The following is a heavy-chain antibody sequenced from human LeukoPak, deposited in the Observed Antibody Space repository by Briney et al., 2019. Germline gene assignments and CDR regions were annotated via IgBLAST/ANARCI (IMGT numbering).Heavy chain of an antibody. J-gene: IGHJ3*02. Sequence: PSETLSLTCAVSGDSFRSHYWTWIRQPPARGLEWIGYISYIGTTNYNPSLPNRVTISINTSKNQLSLKLSSVTTADTAVYYCARDLVTVTKGFDIWGLGTMVSVSS. D-gene: IGHD4-17*01. V-gene: IGHV4-59*11. CDR3: ARDLVTVTKGFDI. CDR1: GDSFRSHY. CDR2: ISYIGTT.